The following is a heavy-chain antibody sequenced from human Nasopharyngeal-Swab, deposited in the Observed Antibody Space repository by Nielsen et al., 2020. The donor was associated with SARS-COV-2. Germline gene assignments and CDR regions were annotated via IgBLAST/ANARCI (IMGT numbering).Heavy chain of an antibody. D-gene: IGHD3-22*01. CDR3: ARDGGDYYDSSGYYPPFDY. Sequence: WIRQPPGKGLEWVSGISWNSGSIGYADSVKGRFTISRDNSKNTLYLQMNSLRAEDTAVYYCARDGGDYYDSSGYYPPFDYWGQGTLVTVS. CDR2: ISWNSGSI. J-gene: IGHJ4*02. V-gene: IGHV3-9*01.